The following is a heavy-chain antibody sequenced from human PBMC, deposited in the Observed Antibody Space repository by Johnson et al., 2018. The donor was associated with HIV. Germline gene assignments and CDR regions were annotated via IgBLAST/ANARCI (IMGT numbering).Heavy chain of an antibody. CDR3: ASSSLAWGVDAFDI. D-gene: IGHD3-10*01. CDR2: ITWNSGSI. Sequence: LRLSCAASGFTFDDYAMHWVRQAPGNGPAWVSGITWNSGSIGYADSVKGRFTISRDNAKNSLYLQMNSLRVEDTAVYYCASSSLAWGVDAFDIWGQGTKVTVSS. CDR1: GFTFDDYA. V-gene: IGHV3-9*01. J-gene: IGHJ3*02.